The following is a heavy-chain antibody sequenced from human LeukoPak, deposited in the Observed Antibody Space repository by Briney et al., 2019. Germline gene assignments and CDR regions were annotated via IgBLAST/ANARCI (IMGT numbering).Heavy chain of an antibody. CDR3: ARHVREYSSLGY. Sequence: PSETLSLTCTVSGGSISSNDHCWSWIRRPPGKGLEWIGYIYFSGTTYYNPSLKSRVTISVDTSKNQFSLKLTSVTAADTAVYYCARHVREYSSLGYWGQGTLVTVSS. V-gene: IGHV4-30-4*01. J-gene: IGHJ4*02. CDR2: IYFSGTT. CDR1: GGSISSNDHC. D-gene: IGHD6-6*01.